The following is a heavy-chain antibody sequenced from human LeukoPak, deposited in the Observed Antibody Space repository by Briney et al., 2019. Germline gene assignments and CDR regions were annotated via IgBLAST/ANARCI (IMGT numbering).Heavy chain of an antibody. CDR2: IIPIFGTA. D-gene: IGHD4-17*01. CDR1: GGTFSSYA. Sequence: ASVKVSCKASGGTFSSYAISWVRQAPGQGLEWMGGIIPIFGTANYAQKFQGRVTITADESTSTAFMELSSLRSEDTAMYYCAGAQWVTTGRGDAFDIWGQGTMVSVSS. J-gene: IGHJ3*02. V-gene: IGHV1-69*13. CDR3: AGAQWVTTGRGDAFDI.